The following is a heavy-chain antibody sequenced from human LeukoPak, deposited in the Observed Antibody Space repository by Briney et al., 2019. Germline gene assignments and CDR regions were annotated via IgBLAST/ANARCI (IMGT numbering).Heavy chain of an antibody. CDR2: IREDGSQR. D-gene: IGHD6-6*01. J-gene: IGHJ4*02. Sequence: GGSLRLYCTASGFTFSDYWMTGFRKAPGKGPEGVANIREDGSQRYYVASVRDRFTLSRGNAKNSFFLPMNGLRAEDTAVYYCARRGGSSTRRSPIDYWGQGTLVTASS. CDR1: GFTFSDYW. CDR3: ARRGGSSTRRSPIDY. V-gene: IGHV3-7*01.